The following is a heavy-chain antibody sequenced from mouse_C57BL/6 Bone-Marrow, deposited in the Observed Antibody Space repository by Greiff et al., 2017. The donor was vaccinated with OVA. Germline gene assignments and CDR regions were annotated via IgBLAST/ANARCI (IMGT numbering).Heavy chain of an antibody. Sequence: EVQLQESGGGLVQPGGSLKLSCAASGFTFSDYGMAWVRQAPRKGPEWVAFISNLAYSIYYADTVTGRFTISRENAKNTLYLEMSSLRSEDTAMYYCARLRRRGYAMDYWGQGTSVTVSS. CDR2: ISNLAYSI. J-gene: IGHJ4*01. CDR1: GFTFSDYG. CDR3: ARLRRRGYAMDY. D-gene: IGHD2-12*01. V-gene: IGHV5-15*01.